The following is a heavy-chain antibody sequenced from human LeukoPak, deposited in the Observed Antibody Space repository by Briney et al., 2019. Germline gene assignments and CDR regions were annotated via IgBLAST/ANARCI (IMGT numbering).Heavy chain of an antibody. V-gene: IGHV4-34*01. Sequence: SETLSLTCAVYGGSFSGYYWSWIRQPPGKGLEWIGEINHSGSTNYNPSLKSRVTISVDTSKNQFSLKLSSVTAADTAVYYCARQRYFDYWGQGTLVTVSS. CDR2: INHSGST. J-gene: IGHJ4*02. CDR1: GGSFSGYY. CDR3: ARQRYFDY.